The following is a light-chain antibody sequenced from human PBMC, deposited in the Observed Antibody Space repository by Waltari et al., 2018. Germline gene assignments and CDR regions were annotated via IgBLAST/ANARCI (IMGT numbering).Light chain of an antibody. CDR2: DDS. Sequence: SYVLTQPPSVSVAPGQTARITCGGPHIGSITVHWYQQKPGQAPVLVVYDDSERPSGIPERFSGSNSGNTATLTISRVEAGDEADYHCQVWDSSSDHVVFGGGTKLTVL. J-gene: IGLJ2*01. CDR3: QVWDSSSDHVV. CDR1: HIGSIT. V-gene: IGLV3-21*02.